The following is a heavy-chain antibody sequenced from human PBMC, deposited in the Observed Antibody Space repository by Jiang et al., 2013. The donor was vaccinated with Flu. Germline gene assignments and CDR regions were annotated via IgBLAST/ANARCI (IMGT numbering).Heavy chain of an antibody. V-gene: IGHV4-59*01. CDR3: ARGGAAAGAMDV. Sequence: LVKPSETLSLICTVSGGSISSNYWSWIRQTPPKGLEWIAYIHYTGSAHLXPSLKSRVSISIDTSRNQFSLKLSPVTAADTAVYFCARGGAAAGAMDVWGQGTTVTVSS. CDR1: GGSISSNY. CDR2: IHYTGSA. J-gene: IGHJ6*02. D-gene: IGHD6-13*01.